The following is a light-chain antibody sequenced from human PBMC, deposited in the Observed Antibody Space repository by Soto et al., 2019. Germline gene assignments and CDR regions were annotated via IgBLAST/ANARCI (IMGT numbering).Light chain of an antibody. Sequence: DIQLTQSPSSLSASVGARLTITCRASQSISTYLNWYQQKSGTAPKVLIFAASILQSGVPSRFSGSGSGTYFTLTITSLQPEDFETYSCQKSFTTPRTFGQGTKVEIK. CDR3: QKSFTTPRT. J-gene: IGKJ1*01. V-gene: IGKV1-39*01. CDR2: AAS. CDR1: QSISTY.